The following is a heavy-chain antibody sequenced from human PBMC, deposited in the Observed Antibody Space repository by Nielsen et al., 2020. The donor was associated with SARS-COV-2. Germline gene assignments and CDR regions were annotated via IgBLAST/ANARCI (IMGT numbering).Heavy chain of an antibody. J-gene: IGHJ6*03. CDR3: ARVIVGATTEYYYMDV. V-gene: IGHV3-30-3*01. CDR2: ISYDGSNK. CDR1: GFTFSSCA. D-gene: IGHD1-26*01. Sequence: GESLKISCAASGFTFSSCAMHWVRQAPGKGLEWVAVISYDGSNKYYADSVKGRFTISRDNAKNTLYLQMNSLRAEDTAVYYCARVIVGATTEYYYMDVWGKGTTVTVSS.